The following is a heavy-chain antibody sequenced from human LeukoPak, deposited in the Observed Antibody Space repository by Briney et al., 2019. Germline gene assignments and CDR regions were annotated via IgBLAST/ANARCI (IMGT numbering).Heavy chain of an antibody. CDR3: AKEISYVGFFYYYYGMDV. J-gene: IGHJ6*02. V-gene: IGHV3-30*18. D-gene: IGHD1-26*01. CDR2: ISYDGSNK. CDR1: GFTFSSYG. Sequence: TGGSLRLSCAASGFTFSSYGMHWVRQAPGKGLEWVAVISYDGSNKYYADSVKGRFTISRDNSKNTLYLQMNSLRAEDTAVYYWAKEISYVGFFYYYYGMDVWGQGTTVTVSS.